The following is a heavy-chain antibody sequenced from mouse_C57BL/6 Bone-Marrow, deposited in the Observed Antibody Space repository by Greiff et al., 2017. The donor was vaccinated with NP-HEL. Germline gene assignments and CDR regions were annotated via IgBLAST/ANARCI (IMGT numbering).Heavy chain of an antibody. D-gene: IGHD2-4*01. Sequence: VQVVESGPGLVAPSQSLSITCTVSGFSLTSYAISWVRQPPGKGLEWLGVIWTGGGTNYNSALKSRLSISKDNSKSQVFLKMNSLQTDDTARYYCARGDYQYYYAMDYWGQGTSVTVSS. CDR1: GFSLTSYA. CDR2: IWTGGGT. CDR3: ARGDYQYYYAMDY. J-gene: IGHJ4*01. V-gene: IGHV2-9-1*01.